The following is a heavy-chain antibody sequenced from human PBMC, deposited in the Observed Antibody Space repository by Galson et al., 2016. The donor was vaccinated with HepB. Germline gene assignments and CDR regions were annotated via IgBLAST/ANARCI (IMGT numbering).Heavy chain of an antibody. CDR2: IESGGST. CDR3: ATQVGFGGILDY. V-gene: IGHV3-53*01. CDR1: GFSVNNNY. J-gene: IGHJ4*02. Sequence: SLRLSCAASGFSVNNNYMNWVRQAPGRWLEWVSVIESGGSTYHADSVKGRFTISRDNSKNTIYLQMNSLRAEDTAVYYCATQVGFGGILDYWGQGTLVTVSS. D-gene: IGHD3-10*01.